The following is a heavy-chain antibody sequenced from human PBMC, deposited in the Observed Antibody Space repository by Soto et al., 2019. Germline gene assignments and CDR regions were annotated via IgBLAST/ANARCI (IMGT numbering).Heavy chain of an antibody. J-gene: IGHJ5*02. D-gene: IGHD3-3*01. CDR1: GGTFSSYA. CDR2: IIPIFGTA. Sequence: QVQLVQSGAEVKKPGSSVKVSCKASGGTFSSYAISWVRQAPGQGLEWMGGIIPIFGTANYAQKFQGRVTITADESTSTAYMELSSLRSDDTAVYYWASDFWSGYSSNWFDPWGQGPLVTVSS. V-gene: IGHV1-69*01. CDR3: ASDFWSGYSSNWFDP.